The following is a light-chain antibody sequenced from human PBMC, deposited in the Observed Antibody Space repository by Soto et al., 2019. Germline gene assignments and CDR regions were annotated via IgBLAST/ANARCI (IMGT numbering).Light chain of an antibody. CDR1: QSVDSSY. CDR3: QQYAESPWT. Sequence: EIVLTQSPGTLSLSPVALATLFCSAGQSVDSSYLAWYQQKPGQAPRLLIYGASGRATGIPDRFSGSVSGTDFSLTISRLAPEEFAVYYCQQYAESPWTFGQGTKVDIK. J-gene: IGKJ1*01. CDR2: GAS. V-gene: IGKV3-20*01.